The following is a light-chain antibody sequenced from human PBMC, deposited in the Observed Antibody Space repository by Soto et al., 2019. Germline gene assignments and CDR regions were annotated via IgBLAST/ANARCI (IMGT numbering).Light chain of an antibody. V-gene: IGKV1-12*01. CDR3: QQADSFPLT. J-gene: IGKJ4*01. CDR2: AAS. Sequence: DIQMTQSPSSVSASVGDRVTITCRASQGISSWLAWYQHKPGKAPNLLIYAASILQRGVPSRFSGSGSGTDFTLTISNLQPEDFATYYCQQADSFPLTLGGGTKVEIK. CDR1: QGISSW.